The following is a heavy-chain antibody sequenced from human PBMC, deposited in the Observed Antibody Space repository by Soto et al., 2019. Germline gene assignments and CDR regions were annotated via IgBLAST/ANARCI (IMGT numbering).Heavy chain of an antibody. J-gene: IGHJ6*03. CDR1: GFTLSSYW. Sequence: GGSLRLSCAASGFTLSSYWMSWVRQAPGKGLEWVANIKQDGSEKYYVDSVKGRFTISRDNAKNSLYLQMNSLRAEDTAVYYCARAPAAGTYYYYYYYMDVWGKGTTVTVSS. CDR3: ARAPAAGTYYYYYYYMDV. V-gene: IGHV3-7*01. D-gene: IGHD6-13*01. CDR2: IKQDGSEK.